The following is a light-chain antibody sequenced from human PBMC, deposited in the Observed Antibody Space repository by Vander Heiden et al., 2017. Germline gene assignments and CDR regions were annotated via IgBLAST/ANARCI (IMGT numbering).Light chain of an antibody. J-gene: IGLJ3*02. CDR3: QSYDSSMSGWV. CDR1: SSNIGAGYD. Sequence: QSVLTQPPSVSGAPGQMVTLSLPGRSSNIGAGYDVHWYQQRPATAPNLLIYGNSNRRSGVPDRFSGAKSGTAASMATTGLQAEEEADYYWQSYDSSMSGWVFGGGTKLTVL. V-gene: IGLV1-40*01. CDR2: GNS.